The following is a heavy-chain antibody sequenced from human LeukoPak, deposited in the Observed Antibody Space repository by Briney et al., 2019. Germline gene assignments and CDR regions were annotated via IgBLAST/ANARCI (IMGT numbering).Heavy chain of an antibody. J-gene: IGHJ6*03. CDR1: GGSISAYY. CDR3: ARGIYCSSTTCYYYYYYMDV. Sequence: SETLSLTCTVSGGSISAYYWSWIRQPAGKGLEWIGRIYTSGSTNYNPSLKSRVTMSLDTSKNQFSLKLSSVTAADTAVYYCARGIYCSSTTCYYYYYYMDVWGKGTTVTVTS. D-gene: IGHD2-2*01. CDR2: IYTSGST. V-gene: IGHV4-4*07.